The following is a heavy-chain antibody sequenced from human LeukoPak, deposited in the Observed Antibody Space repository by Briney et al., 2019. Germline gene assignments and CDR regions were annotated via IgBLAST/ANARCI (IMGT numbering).Heavy chain of an antibody. V-gene: IGHV7-4-1*02. J-gene: IGHJ4*02. Sequence: GASVKVSCKASGYTFTSYAMNWVRQAPGQGLEWMGWINTNTGNPTYAQGFTGRFVFSLDTSVSTAYLQISSLKAEDTAVYYCAIRAPGAIFGVVLPFVLDYWGQGTLVTVSS. CDR1: GYTFTSYA. D-gene: IGHD3-3*01. CDR3: AIRAPGAIFGVVLPFVLDY. CDR2: INTNTGNP.